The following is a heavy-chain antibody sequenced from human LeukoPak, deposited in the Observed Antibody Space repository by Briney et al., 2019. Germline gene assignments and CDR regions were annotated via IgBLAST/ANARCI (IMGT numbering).Heavy chain of an antibody. CDR3: ARLRLDNNDYYYWAPFDY. CDR2: ISSSSDYI. CDR1: GFTFSSFN. J-gene: IGHJ4*02. V-gene: IGHV3-21*04. D-gene: IGHD3-22*01. Sequence: GGSLRLSCAASGFTFSSFNMNWVRQAPGKGLEWVSSISSSSDYIFYADSVKGRFTISRDNAKNSLYLQMNSLRAEDTAVYYCARLRLDNNDYYYWAPFDYWGQGTLVTVSS.